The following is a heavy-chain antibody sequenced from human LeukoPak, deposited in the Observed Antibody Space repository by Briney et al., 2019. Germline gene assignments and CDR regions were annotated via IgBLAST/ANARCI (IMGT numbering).Heavy chain of an antibody. V-gene: IGHV3-30*18. CDR3: AKENSSGWYFRRWYFDY. CDR1: GFTFSSYG. Sequence: GGSLRLSCAASGFTFSSYGMHWVRQAPGKGLEWVAVISYDGSNKYYADSVKGRFTISRDNSKNTLYLQMNSLRAEDTAVYYCAKENSSGWYFRRWYFDYWGQGTLVTVSS. CDR2: ISYDGSNK. D-gene: IGHD6-19*01. J-gene: IGHJ4*02.